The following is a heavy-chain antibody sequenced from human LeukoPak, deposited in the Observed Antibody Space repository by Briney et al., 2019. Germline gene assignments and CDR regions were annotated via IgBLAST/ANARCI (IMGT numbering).Heavy chain of an antibody. CDR1: GGHLKGYY. CDR2: INHSGST. CDR3: ARGLDWAGAQGSDAFDI. Sequence: SEPLPLPCAVCGGHLKGYYWSGIRQPPGKGLEWVGEINHSGSTNHNPSLKSRVTISVDTSKNKFSLKLSAVTAADTAVYYCARGLDWAGAQGSDAFDIWGQGTMVTVSS. J-gene: IGHJ3*02. D-gene: IGHD1-26*01. V-gene: IGHV4-34*01.